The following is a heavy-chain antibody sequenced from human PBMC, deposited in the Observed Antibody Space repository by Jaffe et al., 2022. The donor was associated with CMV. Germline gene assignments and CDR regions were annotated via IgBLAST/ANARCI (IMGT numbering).Heavy chain of an antibody. CDR3: ARVPPLTVTRPGAFDI. J-gene: IGHJ3*02. Sequence: QVQLQQWGAGLLKPSETLSLTCAVYGGSFSGYYWSWIRQPPGKGLEWIGEINHSGSTNYNPSLKSRVTISVDTSKNQFSLKLSSVTAADTAVYYCARVPPLTVTRPGAFDIWGQGTMVTVSS. CDR1: GGSFSGYY. D-gene: IGHD4-17*01. CDR2: INHSGST. V-gene: IGHV4-34*01.